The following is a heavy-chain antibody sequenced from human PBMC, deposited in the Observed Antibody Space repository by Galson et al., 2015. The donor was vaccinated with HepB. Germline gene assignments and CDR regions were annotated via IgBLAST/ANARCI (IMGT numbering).Heavy chain of an antibody. CDR3: AREGGYSYGHPLSDAFDI. Sequence: SLRLSCAASGFTFSSYSMNWVRQAPGKGLEWVSYISSSSSTIYYADSVKGRFTISRDNAKNSLYLQMNSLRAEDTAVYYCAREGGYSYGHPLSDAFDIWGQGTMVTVSS. CDR1: GFTFSSYS. V-gene: IGHV3-48*01. J-gene: IGHJ3*02. D-gene: IGHD5-18*01. CDR2: ISSSSSTI.